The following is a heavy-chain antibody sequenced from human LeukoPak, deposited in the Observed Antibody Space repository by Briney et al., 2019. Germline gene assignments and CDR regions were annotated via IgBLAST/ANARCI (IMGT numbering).Heavy chain of an antibody. CDR1: GFTLSDSV. J-gene: IGHJ4*02. CDR3: TRQDCSGGACSYVDY. D-gene: IGHD2-15*01. V-gene: IGHV3-73*01. Sequence: GGSLKLSCAASGFTLSDSVLHWVRQASGKGLEWVGRIRSKANNYATAYAASVRGGFTISRDDSKNTAYLQMNSLKTEDTAVYYCTRQDCSGGACSYVDYWGQGTLVTVSS. CDR2: IRSKANNYAT.